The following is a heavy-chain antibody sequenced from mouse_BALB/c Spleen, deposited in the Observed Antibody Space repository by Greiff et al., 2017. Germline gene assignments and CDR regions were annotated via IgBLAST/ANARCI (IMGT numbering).Heavy chain of an antibody. V-gene: IGHV8-12*01. Sequence: QVTLKESGPGILQPSQTLSLTCSFSGFSLSTSGMGVSWIRQPSGKGLEWLAHIYWDDDKRYNPSLKSRLTISKDTSRNQVFLKITSVDTADTATYYCARRVGLPLMDYWGQGTSVTVSS. CDR3: ARRVGLPLMDY. CDR1: GFSLSTSGMG. D-gene: IGHD5-5*01. J-gene: IGHJ4*01. CDR2: IYWDDDK.